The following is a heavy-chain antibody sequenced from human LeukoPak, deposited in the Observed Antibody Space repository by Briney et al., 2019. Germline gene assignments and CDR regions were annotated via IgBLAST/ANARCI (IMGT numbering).Heavy chain of an antibody. J-gene: IGHJ5*02. D-gene: IGHD1-26*01. V-gene: IGHV3-48*03. CDR2: ISSSGSTI. CDR3: GKDSYVGVNWFGP. Sequence: PGGSLRLSCAASGFTFSSYAMSWVRQAPGKGLEWVSYISSSGSTIYYADSVKGRFTISRDNAKNSLYLQMNSLRAEDTAVYYCGKDSYVGVNWFGPRGQGTLVTVSS. CDR1: GFTFSSYA.